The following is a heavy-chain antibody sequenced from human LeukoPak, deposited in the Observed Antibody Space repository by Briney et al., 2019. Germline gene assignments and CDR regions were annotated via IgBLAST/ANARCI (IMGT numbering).Heavy chain of an antibody. D-gene: IGHD4-17*01. CDR3: VYGDYLFDY. Sequence: SETLSLTCTVSGGSISSSSYYWGWIRQPPGKGLEWIGSIYYSGSTYYNPSLKSRVTISVDTSKNQFSLKLSSVTAADTAVYYCVYGDYLFDYWGQGTLVTVSS. CDR2: IYYSGST. V-gene: IGHV4-39*01. J-gene: IGHJ4*02. CDR1: GGSISSSSYY.